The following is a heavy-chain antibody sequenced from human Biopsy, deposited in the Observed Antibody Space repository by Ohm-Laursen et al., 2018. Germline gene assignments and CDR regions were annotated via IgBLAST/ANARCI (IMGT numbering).Heavy chain of an antibody. CDR2: VHHDGRA. J-gene: IGHJ5*02. CDR3: ARFIVPSLHCSNGVCPIRWFDP. CDR1: GGTYSGYY. V-gene: IGHV4-34*01. D-gene: IGHD2-2*01. Sequence: GTLSLTCAVYGGTYSGYYWSWIRQPPGKGLGWIGEVHHDGRANYNPSLKSRVTISGGMSKKQFSLKLSGVSAADTAVYYCARFIVPSLHCSNGVCPIRWFDPWGQGTLVTVFS.